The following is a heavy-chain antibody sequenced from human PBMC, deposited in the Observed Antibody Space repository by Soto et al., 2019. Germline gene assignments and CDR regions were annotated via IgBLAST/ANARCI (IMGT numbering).Heavy chain of an antibody. CDR1: GFTFSNYG. CDR3: AKEAQGRALQH. Sequence: QVQLVESGGGVVQPGRSLRLSCAASGFTFSNYGMHWVRQAPGKGLEWVAVILYDGSNKDYADSVKGRFTISRDNSKNTLYLQMNSLRAEDTAVYFCAKEAQGRALQHWGQGTLVTVSS. CDR2: ILYDGSNK. J-gene: IGHJ1*01. V-gene: IGHV3-30*18.